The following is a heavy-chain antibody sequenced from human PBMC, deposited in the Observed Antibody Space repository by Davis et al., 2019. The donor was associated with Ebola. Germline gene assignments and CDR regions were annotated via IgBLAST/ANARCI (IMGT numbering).Heavy chain of an antibody. J-gene: IGHJ6*04. V-gene: IGHV3-48*02. CDR2: ISSGGVTM. D-gene: IGHD2-21*01. Sequence: GGSLRLSCVASGVTFSDYSMSWVRQAPGKGLEWVSYISSGGVTMYYADSVKGRFAVSRDNARNTLYLQMNSLRDEDTAMYFCARVNLWSRGWAMDVWGKGTTVTVSS. CDR1: GVTFSDYS. CDR3: ARVNLWSRGWAMDV.